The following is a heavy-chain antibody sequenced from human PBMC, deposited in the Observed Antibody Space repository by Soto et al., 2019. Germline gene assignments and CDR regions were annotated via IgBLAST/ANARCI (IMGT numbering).Heavy chain of an antibody. CDR1: GGSISSYY. CDR2: IYYSGST. CDR3: ASGDYSSGPEYFQH. Sequence: QVQLQESGPGLVKPSETLSLTCTVSGGSISSYYWSWIRQPPGKGLEWIGYIYYSGSTNYNPSLKSRVTISVDTSKNQFSLKLSAVTAADTAVYYCASGDYSSGPEYFQHWGQGTLVTVSS. V-gene: IGHV4-59*01. J-gene: IGHJ1*01. D-gene: IGHD6-19*01.